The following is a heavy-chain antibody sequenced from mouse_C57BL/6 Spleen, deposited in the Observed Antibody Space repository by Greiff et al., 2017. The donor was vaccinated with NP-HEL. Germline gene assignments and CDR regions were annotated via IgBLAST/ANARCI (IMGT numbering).Heavy chain of an antibody. CDR2: ISSGGDYI. J-gene: IGHJ3*01. Sequence: EVQLMESGDGLVKPGGSLKLSCAASGFTFSSYAMSWVRQTPEKRLEWVAYISSGGDYIYYADTVKGRFTISRDNARNTLYLQMSSLKSEDTAMYYCTRDGHYYGSSYGAWFAYWGQGTLVTVSA. D-gene: IGHD1-1*01. CDR1: GFTFSSYA. V-gene: IGHV5-9-1*02. CDR3: TRDGHYYGSSYGAWFAY.